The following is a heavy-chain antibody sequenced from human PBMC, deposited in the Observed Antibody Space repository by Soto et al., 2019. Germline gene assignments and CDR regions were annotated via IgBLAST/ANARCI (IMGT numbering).Heavy chain of an antibody. CDR2: MNPNSGNT. Sequence: QVQLVQSGAEVKKPGASVKVSCKASGYTFTSYDINWVRHATGQGLEWMGWMNPNSGNTGYAQKFPGRVTMTRNTAISTAYMELSSLRSEDTAVYYCARGRRPTAGGSGSYYDDYWGQGTLVTVSS. CDR3: ARGRRPTAGGSGSYYDDY. D-gene: IGHD3-10*01. J-gene: IGHJ4*02. CDR1: GYTFTSYD. V-gene: IGHV1-8*01.